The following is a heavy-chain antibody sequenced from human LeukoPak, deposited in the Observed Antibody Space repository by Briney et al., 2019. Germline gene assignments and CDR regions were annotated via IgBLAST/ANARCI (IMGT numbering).Heavy chain of an antibody. V-gene: IGHV5-51*01. CDR1: GYSFTSYW. CDR3: ASSDCSGTSCYRLAFDI. CDR2: IYPGDSDT. Sequence: LGESLKISCKGSGYSFTSYWIGWVRQMPGKGLEWMGLIYPGDSDTRYSPSFQGQVTISADKSISTAYLQWSSLKTSDTAMYYCASSDCSGTSCYRLAFDIWGQGTMVTVSS. J-gene: IGHJ3*02. D-gene: IGHD2-2*01.